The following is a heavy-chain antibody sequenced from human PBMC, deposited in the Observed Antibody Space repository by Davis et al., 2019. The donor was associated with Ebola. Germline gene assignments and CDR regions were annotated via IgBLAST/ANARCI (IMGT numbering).Heavy chain of an antibody. CDR2: IYYSGST. V-gene: IGHV4-31*03. Sequence: SETLSLTCTVSGGSISSGGYYWSWIRQHPGKGLEWIGYIYYSGSTYYNPSLKSRVTISVDTSKNQFSLKLSSVTAADTAVYYCARAIGGNSGWFDPWGQGTLVTVSS. D-gene: IGHD4-23*01. J-gene: IGHJ5*02. CDR3: ARAIGGNSGWFDP. CDR1: GGSISSGGYY.